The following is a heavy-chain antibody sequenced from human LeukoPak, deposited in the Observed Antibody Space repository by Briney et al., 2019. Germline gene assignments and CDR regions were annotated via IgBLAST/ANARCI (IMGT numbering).Heavy chain of an antibody. CDR3: AKRRGIYSTSRPRDVFDI. Sequence: PGGSLRLSCAASEFTFSSYAMNWVRQAPGKGLEWVSTISGNGGSTYYADSVKGRFTISRDNSQNTLYLQMNSLRAEDTAVYYCAKRRGIYSTSRPRDVFDIWGQGAMVTVSS. D-gene: IGHD6-13*01. V-gene: IGHV3-23*01. CDR1: EFTFSSYA. J-gene: IGHJ3*02. CDR2: ISGNGGST.